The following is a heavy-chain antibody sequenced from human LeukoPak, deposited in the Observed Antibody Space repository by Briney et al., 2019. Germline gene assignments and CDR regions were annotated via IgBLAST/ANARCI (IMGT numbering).Heavy chain of an antibody. CDR3: AKRPDCSATNCFRFLY. V-gene: IGHV3-23*01. CDR2: IYGDGDRT. Sequence: GGSLRLSCAASGFTFSTYAMSWVRQAPGQGLEWVSSIYGDGDRTYSAESVKGRFTVSRDNSKNTLYLQMDILRAEDTAVYYCAKRPDCSATNCFRFLYWGQGTLVTVSS. D-gene: IGHD2-2*01. J-gene: IGHJ4*02. CDR1: GFTFSTYA.